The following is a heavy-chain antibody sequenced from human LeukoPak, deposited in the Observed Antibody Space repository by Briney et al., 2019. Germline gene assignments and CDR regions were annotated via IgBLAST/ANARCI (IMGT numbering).Heavy chain of an antibody. CDR3: ARDDPPRPYYYDSSGFDP. V-gene: IGHV3-21*01. Sequence: PGGSLRLSCAASGFTFSSYSMNWVRQAPGKGLEWVSSISSSSSYIYYADSVKGRFTISRDNAKNSLYLQMNSLGAEDTAVYYCARDDPPRPYYYDSSGFDPWGQGTLVTVSS. CDR1: GFTFSSYS. J-gene: IGHJ5*02. CDR2: ISSSSSYI. D-gene: IGHD3-22*01.